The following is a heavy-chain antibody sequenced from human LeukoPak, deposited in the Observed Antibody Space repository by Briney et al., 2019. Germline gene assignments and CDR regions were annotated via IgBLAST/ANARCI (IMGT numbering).Heavy chain of an antibody. CDR2: IYTSGST. CDR3: ARGPTTVTRAFDY. Sequence: SETLSLTCTVSGGSISIYYWSWIRQPAGKGLEWIGHIYTSGSTNYNPSLKSRVTMSVDTSRNQFSLKLSSVTAADTAVYYCARGPTTVTRAFDYWGQGTLVTVSS. V-gene: IGHV4-4*07. J-gene: IGHJ4*02. D-gene: IGHD4-17*01. CDR1: GGSISIYY.